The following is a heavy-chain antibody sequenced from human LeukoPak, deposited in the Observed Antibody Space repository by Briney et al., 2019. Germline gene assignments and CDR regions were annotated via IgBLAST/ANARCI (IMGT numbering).Heavy chain of an antibody. V-gene: IGHV3-21*01. Sequence: GGSLRLSCAASGFTFSNFAVSWVRQAPGKGLEWVSSISSGSTYIYYADSLKGRFTISRDNAKNSLYLQMNSLRAEDTAVYYCARDVGMRWPPFFDCWGQGILVTVSS. CDR1: GFTFSNFA. CDR3: ARDVGMRWPPFFDC. J-gene: IGHJ4*02. D-gene: IGHD1-26*01. CDR2: ISSGSTYI.